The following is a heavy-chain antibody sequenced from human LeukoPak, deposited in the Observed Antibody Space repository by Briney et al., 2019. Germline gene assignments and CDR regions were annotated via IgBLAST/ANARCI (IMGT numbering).Heavy chain of an antibody. CDR3: ARERIKMGLIAAAGFPHYYYMDV. CDR2: INHSGST. Sequence: SETLSLTCAVYGGSFSGYYWSWIRQPPGKGLEWIGEINHSGSTNYNPSLKSRVTISVDTSKNQFSLQLNSVTPEDTAVYYCARERIKMGLIAAAGFPHYYYMDVWGKGTTVTISS. D-gene: IGHD6-13*01. CDR1: GGSFSGYY. J-gene: IGHJ6*03. V-gene: IGHV4-34*01.